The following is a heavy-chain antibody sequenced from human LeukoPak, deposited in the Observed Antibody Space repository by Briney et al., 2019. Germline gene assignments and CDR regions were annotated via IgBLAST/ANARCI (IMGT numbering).Heavy chain of an antibody. CDR2: I. Sequence: GGSLRLSCAASGFTFSSYSMNWVRQAPGKGLEWVSHIGRFTISRDNAKNSVYLQMNSLRAEDTAVYYCARDAPVGGKPEYFFDYWGQGTLVTVSS. CDR3: ARDAPVGGKPEYFFDY. J-gene: IGHJ4*02. D-gene: IGHD4-23*01. V-gene: IGHV3-21*05. CDR1: GFTFSSYS.